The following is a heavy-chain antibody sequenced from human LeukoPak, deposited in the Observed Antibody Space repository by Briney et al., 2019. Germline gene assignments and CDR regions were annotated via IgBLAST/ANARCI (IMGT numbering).Heavy chain of an antibody. V-gene: IGHV4-39*07. CDR1: GDSIDRSAYY. Sequence: KASETLSLTCNVAGDSIDRSAYYWSWVRQPPGRGLEWIGSIYYTGNTYYTPSLKSRVTMSVDPSKNQFSLTLNSMTAADTAVYYCSNFDFWGQGTLVTVSS. D-gene: IGHD2-8*01. CDR2: IYYTGNT. CDR3: SNFDF. J-gene: IGHJ4*02.